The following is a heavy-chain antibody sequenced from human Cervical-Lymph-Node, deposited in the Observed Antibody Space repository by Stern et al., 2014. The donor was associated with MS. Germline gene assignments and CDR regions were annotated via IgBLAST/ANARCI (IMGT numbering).Heavy chain of an antibody. J-gene: IGHJ4*02. CDR1: GFTFNNYA. D-gene: IGHD3-10*01. CDR3: AKDRRGD. Sequence: EMQLEESGGGLVQPGGSLRLSCAASGFTFNNYAMNWVRQAPGKGLEWVSAISPGGTYTYYADSVKGRFTISRDNSTNTVYLQMNSLRAEDSAVYYCAKDRRGDWGQGTLVTVSS. CDR2: ISPGGTYT. V-gene: IGHV3-23*04.